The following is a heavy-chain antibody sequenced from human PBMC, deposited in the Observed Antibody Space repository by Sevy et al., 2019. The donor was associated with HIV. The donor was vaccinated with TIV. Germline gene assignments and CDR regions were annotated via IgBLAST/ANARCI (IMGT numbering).Heavy chain of an antibody. CDR3: ARGSGDCSSTSCYEGVFDY. J-gene: IGHJ4*02. D-gene: IGHD2-2*01. CDR1: GGSISSGNYY. V-gene: IGHV4-61*02. Sequence: SETLSLTCTVSGGSISSGNYYWSWLRPPAGKGLEWFGRIYTRGGTNYNPSLKSRVIRSVDTSKNQFSLKLSSMTAVNTAVYYFARGSGDCSSTSCYEGVFDYWGRGTLVTVSS. CDR2: IYTRGGT.